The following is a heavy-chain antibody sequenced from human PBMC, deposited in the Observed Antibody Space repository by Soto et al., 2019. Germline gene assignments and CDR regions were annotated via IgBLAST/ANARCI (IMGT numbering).Heavy chain of an antibody. Sequence: QVQLQESGPGLVKPSETLSLTCTVSGGSISSYYWSWIRQPPGKGLEYIGYIYYSGTTDNNPSLKSRVTLSIDTSKSQFSLNLSSVTASDTAIYYCARLFRGAAAAFDSWGQGTLVTVSS. V-gene: IGHV4-59*08. CDR2: IYYSGTT. J-gene: IGHJ4*02. CDR1: GGSISSYY. D-gene: IGHD6-25*01. CDR3: ARLFRGAAAAFDS.